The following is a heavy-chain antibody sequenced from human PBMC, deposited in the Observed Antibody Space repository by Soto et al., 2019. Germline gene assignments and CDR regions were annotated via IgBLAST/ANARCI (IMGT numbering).Heavy chain of an antibody. J-gene: IGHJ6*02. CDR3: ARAFHSSSSTYYYYGMDV. Sequence: QVQLVQSGAEVKKPGSSVKVSCKASGGTFSSYAISWVRQAPGQGIEWMGGIIPIFGTANYAQKFQGRVTITAEKATSTAYMELSSLRSEDTAVYYCARAFHSSSSTYYYYGMDVWGQGTTVTVSS. V-gene: IGHV1-69*06. D-gene: IGHD6-6*01. CDR1: GGTFSSYA. CDR2: IIPIFGTA.